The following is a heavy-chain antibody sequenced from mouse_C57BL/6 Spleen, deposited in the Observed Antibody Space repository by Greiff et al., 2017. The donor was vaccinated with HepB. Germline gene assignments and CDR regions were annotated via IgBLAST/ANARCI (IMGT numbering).Heavy chain of an antibody. CDR1: GYTFTSYG. V-gene: IGHV1-81*01. D-gene: IGHD1-1*01. CDR3: ARGGYYYGSSLHWYFDV. CDR2: IYPRSGNT. J-gene: IGHJ1*03. Sequence: QVQLKESGAELARPGASVKLSCKASGYTFTSYGISWVKQRTGQGLEWIGEIYPRSGNTYYNEKFKGKATLTADKSSSTAYMELRSLTSEDSAVYFCARGGYYYGSSLHWYFDVWGTGTTVTVSS.